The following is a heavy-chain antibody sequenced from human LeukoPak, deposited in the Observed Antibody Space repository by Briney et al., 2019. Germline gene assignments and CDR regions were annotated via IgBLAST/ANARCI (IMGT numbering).Heavy chain of an antibody. J-gene: IGHJ5*02. CDR2: INTYNGNT. CDR1: GYTFTTHG. Sequence: ASVKVSCKASGYTFTTHGISWVRQAPGQGLEWMGRINTYNGNTNHAQKVQGRVTMTTDTSTSTAYMELRSLRSGDTAVYYCARDPGTRVVDPWGQGTLVTVSS. V-gene: IGHV1-18*01. D-gene: IGHD2-2*01. CDR3: ARDPGTRVVDP.